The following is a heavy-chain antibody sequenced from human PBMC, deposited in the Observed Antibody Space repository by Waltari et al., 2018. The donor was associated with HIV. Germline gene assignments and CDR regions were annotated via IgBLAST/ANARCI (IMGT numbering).Heavy chain of an antibody. CDR3: ARLSWVRGVFDY. CDR2: INHSGST. D-gene: IGHD3-10*01. CDR1: GGSFSGYY. V-gene: IGHV4-34*01. J-gene: IGHJ4*02. Sequence: QVQLQQWGAGLLKPSETLSLTCAVYGGSFSGYYWSWIRQPPGKGLEWIGEINHSGSTNYNPSLKSRVTISVDTSKNQFSLKLSSVTAADTAVYYCARLSWVRGVFDYWGQGTLVTVSS.